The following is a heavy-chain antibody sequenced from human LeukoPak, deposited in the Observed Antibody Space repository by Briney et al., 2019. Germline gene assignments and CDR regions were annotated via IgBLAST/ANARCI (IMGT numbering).Heavy chain of an antibody. D-gene: IGHD1-26*01. CDR1: GGSISSYY. CDR3: AGELRGGSYQNWFDP. J-gene: IGHJ5*02. V-gene: IGHV4-4*07. CDR2: IYTSGST. Sequence: PSETLSLTCTVSGGSISSYYWSWTRQPAGKGLEWIGRIYTSGSTNYNPSLKSRVTMSVDTSKNQFSLKLSSVTAADTAVYYCAGELRGGSYQNWFDPWGQGTLVTVSS.